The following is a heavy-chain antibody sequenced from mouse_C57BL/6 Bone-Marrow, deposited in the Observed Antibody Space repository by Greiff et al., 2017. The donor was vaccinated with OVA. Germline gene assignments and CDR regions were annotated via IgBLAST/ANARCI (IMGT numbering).Heavy chain of an antibody. Sequence: VQLKQSGAELVRPGASVTLSCKASGYTFTDYEMHWVKQTPVHGLEWIGAIDPETGGTAYNQKFKGKAILTADKSSSTAYMELRSLTSEDSAVYYCTRGYYWYFDVWGTGTTVTVSS. CDR2: IDPETGGT. CDR1: GYTFTDYE. CDR3: TRGYYWYFDV. V-gene: IGHV1-15*01. J-gene: IGHJ1*03.